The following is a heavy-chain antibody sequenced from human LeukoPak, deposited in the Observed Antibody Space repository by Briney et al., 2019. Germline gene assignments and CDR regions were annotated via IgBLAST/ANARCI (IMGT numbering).Heavy chain of an antibody. CDR3: ASSPDYGEGVFHY. CDR2: ISGSGGST. D-gene: IGHD4-17*01. Sequence: GGSLRLSCAASGFTFSSYAMSWVRQAPGKGLEWVSAISGSGGSTYYADSVKGRFTISRDNSKNTLYLQMNSLRAEDTAVYYCASSPDYGEGVFHYWGQGTLVTVSS. J-gene: IGHJ4*02. V-gene: IGHV3-23*01. CDR1: GFTFSSYA.